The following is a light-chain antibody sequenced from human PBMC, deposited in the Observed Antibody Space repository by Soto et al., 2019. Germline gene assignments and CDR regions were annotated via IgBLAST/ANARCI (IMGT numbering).Light chain of an antibody. CDR2: WAS. CDR3: QQYYSTLPYT. CDR1: QSVLYSSNNKNY. Sequence: DIVMTQSPDSLAVSLGERATINCKSSQSVLYSSNNKNYLAWYQQKPGQPPKLLIYWASTRESGVPDRFSGSRSGTDFALTIRSLQAEDVAVYYCQQYYSTLPYTFGQGTKLEIK. J-gene: IGKJ2*01. V-gene: IGKV4-1*01.